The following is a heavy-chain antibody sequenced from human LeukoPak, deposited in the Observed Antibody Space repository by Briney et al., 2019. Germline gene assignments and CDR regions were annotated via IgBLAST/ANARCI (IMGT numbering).Heavy chain of an antibody. D-gene: IGHD5-24*01. V-gene: IGHV4-61*02. CDR3: ARDFRETQRRSMRRYYYYYMDV. Sequence: PSETLSLTCTISGGSISSDDYYWSWIRQPAGKGLVWIGRVYTSGNTNYNPSLRSRVTISVDTSKNQFSLKLSSVTAAVTAVYYCARDFRETQRRSMRRYYYYYMDVWGKGTTVTVSS. CDR1: GGSISSDDYY. CDR2: VYTSGNT. J-gene: IGHJ6*03.